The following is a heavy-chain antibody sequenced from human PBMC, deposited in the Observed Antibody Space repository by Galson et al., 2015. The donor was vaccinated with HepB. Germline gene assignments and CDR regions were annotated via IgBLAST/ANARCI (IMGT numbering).Heavy chain of an antibody. CDR1: GLNFDTAW. J-gene: IGHJ4*02. Sequence: SLRLSCAVSGLNFDTAWMSWVRQAPGKGLEWVGRIRTKTDGGTANYAAPVKGRLTVSRDDSKNTLYLQMNSLKIEDTALYFCTTDWTFYHGGSGSFTVYSIFDYWGQGTLVTVSS. D-gene: IGHD3-22*01. V-gene: IGHV3-15*01. CDR3: TTDWTFYHGGSGSFTVYSIFDY. CDR2: IRTKTDGGTA.